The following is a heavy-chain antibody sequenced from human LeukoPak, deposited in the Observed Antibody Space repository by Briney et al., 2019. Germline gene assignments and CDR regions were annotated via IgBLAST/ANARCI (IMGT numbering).Heavy chain of an antibody. CDR2: ISGSGGST. CDR1: GFTFSSYA. J-gene: IGHJ3*02. Sequence: GGSLRLSCAASGFTFSSYAMSWVRQAPGKGLEWVSAISGSGGSTYYADSVKGRLTISRDNSKNTLYLQMNSLRAEDTAVYYCAKDGSSGYYYSAFDIWGQGTMVTVSS. CDR3: AKDGSSGYYYSAFDI. V-gene: IGHV3-23*01. D-gene: IGHD3-22*01.